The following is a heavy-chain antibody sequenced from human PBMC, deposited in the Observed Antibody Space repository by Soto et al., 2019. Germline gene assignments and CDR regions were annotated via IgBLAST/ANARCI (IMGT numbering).Heavy chain of an antibody. D-gene: IGHD4-17*01. J-gene: IGHJ4*02. CDR2: INPSGGST. CDR3: ARQGIDYGDYELSEYYFDY. V-gene: IGHV1-46*01. CDR1: GYTFTSYY. Sequence: GASVKVSCKASGYTFTSYYMHWVRQAPGQGLEWMGIINPSGGSTSYAQKFQGRVTMTRDTSTSTVYMELSSLRSEDTAVYYCARQGIDYGDYELSEYYFDYWGQGTLVTVSS.